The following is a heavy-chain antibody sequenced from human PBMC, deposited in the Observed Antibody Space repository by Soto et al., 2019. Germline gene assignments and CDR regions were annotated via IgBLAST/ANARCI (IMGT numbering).Heavy chain of an antibody. CDR3: ARDRVKSGYPEDFQH. J-gene: IGHJ1*01. CDR1: GFTVSSNY. D-gene: IGHD3-22*01. CDR2: IYSGGST. V-gene: IGHV3-53*01. Sequence: EVQLVESGGGLIQPGGSLRLSCAASGFTVSSNYMSWVRQAPGKGLEWVSVIYSGGSTYYADSVKGRFTISRDNSKNTLYLQMNSLRAEDTAVYYCARDRVKSGYPEDFQHWGQGTLVTVSS.